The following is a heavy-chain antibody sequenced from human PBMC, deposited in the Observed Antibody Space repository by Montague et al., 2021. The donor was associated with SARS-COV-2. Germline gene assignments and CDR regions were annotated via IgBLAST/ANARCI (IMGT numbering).Heavy chain of an antibody. CDR3: AGGQQMNYFDF. J-gene: IGHJ4*02. CDR1: GASITTYY. CDR2: IYYNEKT. D-gene: IGHD1/OR15-1a*01. Sequence: SETLSLTCAVSGASITTYYWSWIRQPPGQGLEWIGHIYYNEKTNYNPSLKSRVTISMETPKNHFSLKVTSVTAADTALYFCAGGQQMNYFDFWGQATLVTVSS. V-gene: IGHV4-59*13.